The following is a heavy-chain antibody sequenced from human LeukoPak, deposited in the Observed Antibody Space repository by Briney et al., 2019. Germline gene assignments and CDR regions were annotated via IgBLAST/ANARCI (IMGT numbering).Heavy chain of an antibody. Sequence: GGSLRLSCAVSGFNFSNYGMHWVRQAPGKGLEWVAFIRYDGSNKYYADSVKGRFTISRDNSKNTLYLQMNSLRAEDTAVYYCARVPLMVYDNWFDPWGQGTLVTVSS. D-gene: IGHD2-8*01. V-gene: IGHV3-30*02. J-gene: IGHJ5*02. CDR2: IRYDGSNK. CDR3: ARVPLMVYDNWFDP. CDR1: GFNFSNYG.